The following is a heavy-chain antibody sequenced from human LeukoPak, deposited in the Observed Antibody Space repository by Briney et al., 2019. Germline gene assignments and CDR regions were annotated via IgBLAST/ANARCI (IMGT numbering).Heavy chain of an antibody. V-gene: IGHV3-21*01. CDR2: ISSSSSYI. CDR1: GFTFSSYS. D-gene: IGHD2-15*01. CDR3: ARVPVVAGHYGRDV. Sequence: PGGSLTLFCAASGFTFSSYSMNWVRQAPGKGLEWVSFISSSSSYIYDADSVKGRFTISRDNAKNSLYLQMNSLRAEDTAVYYCARVPVVAGHYGRDVWGQGTTVTVSS. J-gene: IGHJ6*02.